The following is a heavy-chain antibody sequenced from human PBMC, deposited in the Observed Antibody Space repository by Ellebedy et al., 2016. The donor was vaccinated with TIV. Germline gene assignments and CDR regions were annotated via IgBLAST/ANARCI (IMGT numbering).Heavy chain of an antibody. CDR2: ISGGGDTT. V-gene: IGHV3-23*01. D-gene: IGHD6-13*01. Sequence: PGGSLRLSCAASGFTFGSYAMSWVRQAPGKGLEWVSTISGGGDTTYYADSVKGRFTISRDISKNTLYLQMSSLRVEDTAVYFCTRGKARTGYQYGMDLWGQGTTVAVSS. CDR3: TRGKARTGYQYGMDL. J-gene: IGHJ6*02. CDR1: GFTFGSYA.